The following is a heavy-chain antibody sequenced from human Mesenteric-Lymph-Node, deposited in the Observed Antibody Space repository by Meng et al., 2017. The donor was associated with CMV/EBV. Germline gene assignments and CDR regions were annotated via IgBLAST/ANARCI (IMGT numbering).Heavy chain of an antibody. D-gene: IGHD4-17*01. CDR1: GVSFTGYY. CDR2: INYSGST. V-gene: IGHV4-34*02. Sequence: VQLQECGAGLLRPSETLCLSRAVCGVSFTGYYWSWIRQPPGKGLEWLGEINYSGSTNFNPYLESRVTMSVDMSNNLFSLKLSSVTTADTAVYYCARGVRYGDYEGPYYGMDVWDQGTTVTVSS. J-gene: IGHJ6*02. CDR3: ARGVRYGDYEGPYYGMDV.